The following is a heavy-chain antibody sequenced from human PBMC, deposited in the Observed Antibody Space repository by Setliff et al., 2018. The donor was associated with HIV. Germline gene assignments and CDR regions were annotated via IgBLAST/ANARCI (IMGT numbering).Heavy chain of an antibody. V-gene: IGHV4-34*01. CDR3: ARVAATTRDASDI. D-gene: IGHD5-12*01. J-gene: IGHJ3*02. CDR2: INHSGST. CDR1: GGSFSGYY. Sequence: SETLSLTCAVYGGSFSGYYWSWIRQPPGKGLEWIGEINHSGSTNYNPSLKSRVTISVDTSKNQFSLKLSSVTAADTAAYYCARVAATTRDASDIWGQGTMVTVSS.